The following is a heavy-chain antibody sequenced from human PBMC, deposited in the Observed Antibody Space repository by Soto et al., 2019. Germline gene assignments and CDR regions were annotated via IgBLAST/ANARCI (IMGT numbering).Heavy chain of an antibody. J-gene: IGHJ6*02. D-gene: IGHD5-18*01. Sequence: GGSLRLSCAASGFTVSSNYMSWVRQAPGKGLEWVSVIYSGGSTYYADSVKGRFTISRDNSKNTLYLQMNSLRAEDTAVYYCASPSAMVTWGGMDVWGQGTTVTVSS. CDR1: GFTVSSNY. CDR3: ASPSAMVTWGGMDV. CDR2: IYSGGST. V-gene: IGHV3-53*01.